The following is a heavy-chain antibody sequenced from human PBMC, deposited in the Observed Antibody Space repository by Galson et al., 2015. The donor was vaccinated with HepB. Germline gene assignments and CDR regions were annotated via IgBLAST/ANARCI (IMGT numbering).Heavy chain of an antibody. Sequence: SLRLSCAASGFTFSNYAMSWVRQAPGKGLEWVSGISGSGGLTYYADSVKGRFTISRDNSENTLYLHMNSLRAEDTAVYYCTKGDTMILVGCYLDYWGQGTLVTVSS. D-gene: IGHD3-22*01. CDR1: GFTFSNYA. CDR2: ISGSGGLT. CDR3: TKGDTMILVGCYLDY. V-gene: IGHV3-23*01. J-gene: IGHJ4*02.